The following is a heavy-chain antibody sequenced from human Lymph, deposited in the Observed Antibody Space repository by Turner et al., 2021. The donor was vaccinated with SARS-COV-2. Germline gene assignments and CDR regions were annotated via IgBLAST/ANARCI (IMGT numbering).Heavy chain of an antibody. J-gene: IGHJ4*02. V-gene: IGHV3-53*01. CDR3: ARLLPYGDYFDY. D-gene: IGHD4-17*01. CDR2: IYSGGST. Sequence: EVQLVESGGGLIQPGGSLRLSCAASEFTVSSNYMSWVRQAPGKGREWVSIIYSGGSTFYADSVKGRFTISRDNSKNTLYLQMNSLRAEDTAVYYCARLLPYGDYFDYWGQGTLVTVSS. CDR1: EFTVSSNY.